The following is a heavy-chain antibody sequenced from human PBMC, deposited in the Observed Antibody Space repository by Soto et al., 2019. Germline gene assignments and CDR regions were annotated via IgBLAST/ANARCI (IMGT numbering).Heavy chain of an antibody. CDR3: AILRYSSSWYHKNWFDP. CDR1: GGSFSGYY. D-gene: IGHD6-13*01. V-gene: IGHV4-34*01. CDR2: INHSGST. Sequence: PSETLSLTCAVYGGSFSGYYWSWIRQPPGKGLEWIGEINHSGSTNYNPSLKSRVTISVDTSKNQFSLKLSSVTAADTAVYYCAILRYSSSWYHKNWFDPWGQGTLVTVSS. J-gene: IGHJ5*02.